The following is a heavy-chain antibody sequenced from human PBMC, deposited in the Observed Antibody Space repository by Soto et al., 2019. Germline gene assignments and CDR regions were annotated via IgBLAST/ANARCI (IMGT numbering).Heavy chain of an antibody. CDR2: INPNSGGT. V-gene: IGHV1-2*02. CDR1: GYTFTGYY. Sequence: GASVKVSCKASGYTFTGYYMHWVRQAPGQGLEWMGWINPNSGGTNYAQKFQGRVTMTRDTSISTAYMELSRLRSDDTAVYHCARSGLEGSSWNIFYYYYGMDVWGQGTTVTVSS. CDR3: ARSGLEGSSWNIFYYYYGMDV. J-gene: IGHJ6*02. D-gene: IGHD6-13*01.